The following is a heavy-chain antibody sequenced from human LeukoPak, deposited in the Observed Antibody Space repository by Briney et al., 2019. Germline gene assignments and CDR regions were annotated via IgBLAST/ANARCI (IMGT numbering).Heavy chain of an antibody. Sequence: SETLSLTCTVSGGSISSSSYYWGWIRQPPGKGLEWIGSIYYSGSTYYNPSLKSRVTISVDTSKNQFSLKLSSVTAEDTAVYYCARGPYYDSRRRYYSYYYMDVWGKGTTVTVSS. J-gene: IGHJ6*03. CDR3: ARGPYYDSRRRYYSYYYMDV. CDR1: GGSISSSSYY. CDR2: IYYSGST. V-gene: IGHV4-39*07. D-gene: IGHD3-22*01.